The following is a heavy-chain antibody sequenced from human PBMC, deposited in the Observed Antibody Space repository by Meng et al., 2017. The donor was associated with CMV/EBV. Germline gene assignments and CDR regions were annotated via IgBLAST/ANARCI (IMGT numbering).Heavy chain of an antibody. CDR2: ISSSSSYI. D-gene: IGHD3-3*01. CDR1: GFTFSSYS. Sequence: GESLMLSCAASGFTFSSYSMNWVRPAPGKGLEWVSSISSSSSYIYYADSVKGRFTISRDNAKNSLYLQMNSLRAEDTGVYYCARTPYDFWSGYGPLNARGCMDVWGQGTTVTVSS. J-gene: IGHJ6*02. CDR3: ARTPYDFWSGYGPLNARGCMDV. V-gene: IGHV3-21*01.